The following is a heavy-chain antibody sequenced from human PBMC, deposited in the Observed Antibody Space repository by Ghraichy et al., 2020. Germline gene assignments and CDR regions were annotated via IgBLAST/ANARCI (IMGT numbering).Heavy chain of an antibody. Sequence: GESLNISCAASGFTFSSYAMSWVRQAPGKGLEWVSAISGSGGSTYYADSVKGRFTISRDNSKNTLYLQMNSLRAEDTAVYYCAKDLYGDYDPAPFSWGQGTLVTVSS. CDR2: ISGSGGST. J-gene: IGHJ4*02. D-gene: IGHD4-17*01. CDR3: AKDLYGDYDPAPFS. V-gene: IGHV3-23*01. CDR1: GFTFSSYA.